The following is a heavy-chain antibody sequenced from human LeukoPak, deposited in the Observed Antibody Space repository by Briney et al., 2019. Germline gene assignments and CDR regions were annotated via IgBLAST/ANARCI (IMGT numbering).Heavy chain of an antibody. Sequence: PGGSLRLSCAASGFTFSSYSMNWVRQAPGKGLEWVSSISSSSSYIYYADSVKGRFTISRDNAKDSLYLQMNSLRAEDTAVYYCARDGRTNFDYWGQGTLVTVSS. J-gene: IGHJ4*02. V-gene: IGHV3-21*01. CDR2: ISSSSSYI. D-gene: IGHD2-15*01. CDR1: GFTFSSYS. CDR3: ARDGRTNFDY.